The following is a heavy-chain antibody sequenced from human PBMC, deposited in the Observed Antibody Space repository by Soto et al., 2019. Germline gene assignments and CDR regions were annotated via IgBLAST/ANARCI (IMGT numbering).Heavy chain of an antibody. CDR2: IIPIFGTA. CDR3: ALTHSSSWYVATYYYYGMDV. Sequence: SSVKVSCKASGGTFSSYAISWVRQAPGQGLEWMGGIIPIFGTANYAQKFQGRVTITADESTSTAYMELSSLRSEDTAVYYCALTHSSSWYVATYYYYGMDVWGQGTTGTVSS. D-gene: IGHD6-13*01. CDR1: GGTFSSYA. J-gene: IGHJ6*02. V-gene: IGHV1-69*13.